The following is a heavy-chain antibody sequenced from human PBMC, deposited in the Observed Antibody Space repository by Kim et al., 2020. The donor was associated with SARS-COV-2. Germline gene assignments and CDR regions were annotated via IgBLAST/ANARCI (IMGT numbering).Heavy chain of an antibody. V-gene: IGHV1-18*04. D-gene: IGHD6-13*01. J-gene: IGHJ5*02. CDR3: ARDGDPQQHQGWFDP. CDR1: GYTFTSYG. Sequence: ASVKVSCKASGYTFTSYGISWVRQAPGQGLEWMGWISAYNGNTNYAHKLQGRVTMTTDTSTSTAYMELRSLRSDDTAVYYCARDGDPQQHQGWFDPWGQGTLVTVSS. CDR2: ISAYNGNT.